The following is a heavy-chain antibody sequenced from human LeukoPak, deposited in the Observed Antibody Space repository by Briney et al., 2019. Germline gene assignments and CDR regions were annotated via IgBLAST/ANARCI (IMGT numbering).Heavy chain of an antibody. CDR1: GYTFTRYD. D-gene: IGHD2-2*02. J-gene: IGHJ5*02. CDR3: GRGREVDIVVAPAGIYWFDP. CDR2: MNPNSGNT. Sequence: ASVKVSCKASGYTFTRYDINWVRQATGQGLEWMGWMNPNSGNTDYAQKFQGRVTMTRNTSISTAYMELSSLRSEDTAVYYCGRGREVDIVVAPAGIYWFDPWGQGTLVTVSS. V-gene: IGHV1-8*01.